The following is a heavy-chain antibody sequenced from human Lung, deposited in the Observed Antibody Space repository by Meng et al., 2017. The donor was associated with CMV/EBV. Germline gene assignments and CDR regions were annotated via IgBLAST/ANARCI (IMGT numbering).Heavy chain of an antibody. V-gene: IGHV1-18*01. D-gene: IGHD3-16*01. CDR1: GYAFSNYG. CDR3: ARDAYFNTRYPNWFDP. CDR2: ISGYNGNT. Sequence: ASXXVSXKAYGYAFSNYGVTWVRQAPGQGPEWMGWISGYNGNTKYAQKFQGRVTMTADTSTSTVYMELRSLTSDDTAVYYCARDAYFNTRYPNWFDPWGQGTLVTVSS. J-gene: IGHJ5*02.